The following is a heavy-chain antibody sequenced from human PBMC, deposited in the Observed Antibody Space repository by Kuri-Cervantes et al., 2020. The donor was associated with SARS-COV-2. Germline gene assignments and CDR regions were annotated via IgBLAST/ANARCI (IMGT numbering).Heavy chain of an antibody. V-gene: IGHV1-18*01. CDR1: GYTFTSYG. D-gene: IGHD2-2*01. CDR2: ISAYNGNT. Sequence: ASVKVSCKASGYTFTSYGISWVRQAPGQGLEWMGWISAYNGNTNYAQKLQGRVTMTTDTSTSTAYMELRSLRSDDTAVYCCARPLGGYCSSTSCYPDYWGQGTLVTVSS. J-gene: IGHJ4*02. CDR3: ARPLGGYCSSTSCYPDY.